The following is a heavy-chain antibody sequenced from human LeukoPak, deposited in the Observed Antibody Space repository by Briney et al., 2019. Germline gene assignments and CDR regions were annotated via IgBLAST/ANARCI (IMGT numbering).Heavy chain of an antibody. Sequence: GGSLRLSCAASGFIFGDFAMDWVRQAPGKGLEWISGIEGGGHSTHYADSVKGRFTISRDNSRSTLYLEMENLRVEDTAIYYCARDTYSSPYSFDSWGQGTLVIVSS. CDR2: IEGGGHST. J-gene: IGHJ4*02. CDR3: ARDTYSSPYSFDS. V-gene: IGHV3-23*01. CDR1: GFIFGDFA. D-gene: IGHD4-11*01.